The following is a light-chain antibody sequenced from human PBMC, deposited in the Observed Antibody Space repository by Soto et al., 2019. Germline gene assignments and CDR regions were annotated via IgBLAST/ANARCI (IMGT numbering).Light chain of an antibody. J-gene: IGLJ1*01. CDR1: SSDIGAYDY. V-gene: IGLV2-14*01. Sequence: LTQPASLSGSPGQSITISCTGTSSDIGAYDYVSWFQQHPGKAPKLMISEVNNRPSGVSNRFSGSKSGNTAYLTISGLQVEDEAEYFCFSSTTTSTHVFGSGTKVTVL. CDR2: EVN. CDR3: FSSTTTSTHV.